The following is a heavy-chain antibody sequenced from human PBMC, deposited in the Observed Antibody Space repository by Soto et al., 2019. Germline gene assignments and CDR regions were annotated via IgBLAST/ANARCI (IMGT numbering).Heavy chain of an antibody. V-gene: IGHV3-53*01. J-gene: IGHJ3*02. CDR1: GFTVSSNY. CDR2: IYSGGST. Sequence: HPGGSLRLSCAASGFTVSSNYMSWVRQAPGKGLEWVSVIYSGGSTYYADSVKGRFTISRDSSKNTLYLQMNSLRAEDTAVYYCARAWWEPRGVIDAFDIWGQGTMVTVSS. D-gene: IGHD1-26*01. CDR3: ARAWWEPRGVIDAFDI.